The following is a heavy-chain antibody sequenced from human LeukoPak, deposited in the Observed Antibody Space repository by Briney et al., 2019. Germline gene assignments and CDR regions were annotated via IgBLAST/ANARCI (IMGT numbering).Heavy chain of an antibody. Sequence: SVKVSCKASGGTFSSYAISWVRQAPGQGLEWMGGIIPIFGTANYAQKFQGRVTITTDESTSTAYMELSSLRSEDTAVYYCARDPVQEAAQNWFDPWGQGTLVTVSS. J-gene: IGHJ5*02. CDR2: IIPIFGTA. D-gene: IGHD6-6*01. CDR3: ARDPVQEAAQNWFDP. CDR1: GGTFSSYA. V-gene: IGHV1-69*05.